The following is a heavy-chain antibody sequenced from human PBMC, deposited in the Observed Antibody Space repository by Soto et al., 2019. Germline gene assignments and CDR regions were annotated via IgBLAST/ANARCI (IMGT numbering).Heavy chain of an antibody. D-gene: IGHD3-22*01. J-gene: IGHJ5*02. CDR3: ARGRYYDSSGSSNWFDP. CDR2: INHSGST. CDR1: GGSFSGYY. Sequence: SETLSLTCAVYGGSFSGYYWSWIRQPPWKGLEWIGEINHSGSTNYNPSLKSRVTISVDTSKNQFSLKLSSVTAADTAVYYCARGRYYDSSGSSNWFDPWGQGTLVTVSS. V-gene: IGHV4-34*01.